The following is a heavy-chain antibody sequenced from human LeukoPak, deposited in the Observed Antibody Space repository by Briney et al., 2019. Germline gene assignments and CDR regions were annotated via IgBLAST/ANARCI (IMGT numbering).Heavy chain of an antibody. Sequence: PGGSLRLSCAVSGFSVSGYWMTWDRQAPGKWLEWVANIKQDGREKNYVDSVKGGFTISRDNAENSLFLQMNSLRVEDTAVYYCAREWEGGIAAAGTRIEGDYWGQGTLVAVSS. J-gene: IGHJ4*02. D-gene: IGHD6-13*01. CDR1: GFSVSGYW. V-gene: IGHV3-7*01. CDR3: AREWEGGIAAAGTRIEGDY. CDR2: IKQDGREK.